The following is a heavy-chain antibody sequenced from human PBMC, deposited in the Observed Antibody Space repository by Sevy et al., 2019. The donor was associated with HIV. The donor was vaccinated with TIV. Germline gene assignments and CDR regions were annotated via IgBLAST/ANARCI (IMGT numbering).Heavy chain of an antibody. D-gene: IGHD6-19*01. V-gene: IGHV3-11*01. CDR1: GFTFSDYY. CDR3: AREEEQWGGELANYGMDV. CDR2: ISSSGSTI. Sequence: GGSLRLSCAASGFTFSDYYMNWIRQAPGKGLEWVSYISSSGSTIYYADSVKGRFTISRDNAKNSRYLQMNSLRAEDTAVYYCAREEEQWGGELANYGMDVWGQGTTVTVSS. J-gene: IGHJ6*02.